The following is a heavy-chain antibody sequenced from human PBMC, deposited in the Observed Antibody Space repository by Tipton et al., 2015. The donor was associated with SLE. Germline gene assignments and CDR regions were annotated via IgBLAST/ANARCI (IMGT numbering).Heavy chain of an antibody. Sequence: TLSLTCAVYGGSFSGYYWGWVRPPPGEGLEWIGEINHSESTTYNPSLRSRVTITVDTSRNQVSLELTSVTAADTGVYYCARGNPGESYDYWGQGTLVTVSS. CDR1: GGSFSGYY. V-gene: IGHV4-34*01. J-gene: IGHJ4*02. CDR3: ARGNPGESYDY. D-gene: IGHD3-16*01. CDR2: INHSEST.